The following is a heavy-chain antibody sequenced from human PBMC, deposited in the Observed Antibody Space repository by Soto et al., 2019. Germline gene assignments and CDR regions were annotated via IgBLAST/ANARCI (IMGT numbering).Heavy chain of an antibody. J-gene: IGHJ5*02. V-gene: IGHV1-2*02. Sequence: GASVKVSCKASGYTFTGYYMHWVRQAPGQGFEWMGWINPNSGGTNYAQKFQGRVTMTRDTSISTAYMELSRLRSDDTAVYYCARYSSSWYGWFDPWGQGTLVTVSS. CDR1: GYTFTGYY. CDR3: ARYSSSWYGWFDP. CDR2: INPNSGGT. D-gene: IGHD6-13*01.